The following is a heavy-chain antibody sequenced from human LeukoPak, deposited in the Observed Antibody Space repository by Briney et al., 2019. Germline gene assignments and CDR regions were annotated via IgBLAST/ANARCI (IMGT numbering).Heavy chain of an antibody. CDR1: GYTFISYG. Sequence: ASVKVSCKASGYTFISYGITWVRQAPGQGLEWMGLINPGGGNTNYAQNFQGRVTMTRDTSASTVYMELSSLRSEDTAIYYCARIRDGYNDAYDIWGQGTVVTVPS. CDR2: INPGGGNT. CDR3: ARIRDGYNDAYDI. J-gene: IGHJ3*02. V-gene: IGHV1-46*01. D-gene: IGHD5-24*01.